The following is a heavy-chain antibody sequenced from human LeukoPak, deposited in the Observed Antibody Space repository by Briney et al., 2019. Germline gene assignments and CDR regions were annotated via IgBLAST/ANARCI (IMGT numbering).Heavy chain of an antibody. CDR1: GFTLSSYG. V-gene: IGHV3-30*02. Sequence: GGSLRLSCAASGFTLSSYGMHWVRQAPGKGLEWVAFIRSDGSDKYYPDSVKGRFTISRDNSKNTLYLQMNSLRAEDTAVYYCARAGRKSRGVDLVRKKETGYYYYMDVWGKGTTVTVSS. CDR2: IRSDGSDK. CDR3: ARAGRKSRGVDLVRKKETGYYYYMDV. D-gene: IGHD3-10*02. J-gene: IGHJ6*03.